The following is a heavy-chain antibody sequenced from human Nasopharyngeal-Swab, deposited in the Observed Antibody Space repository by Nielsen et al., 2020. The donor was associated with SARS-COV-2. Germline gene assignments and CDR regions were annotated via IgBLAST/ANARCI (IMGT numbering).Heavy chain of an antibody. V-gene: IGHV3-53*01. CDR2: HYVDGRT. CDR1: GFDVNLND. Sequence: GGSLRLSCAASGFDVNLNDMTWVRQAPGKGLEWVSIHYVDGRTEYAVSVKGRFAISRDSSKNIVSLQMNTVRAEDTGLYFCARLHFYYTDFWGKGTTVTVSS. J-gene: IGHJ6*03. CDR3: ARLHFYYTDF.